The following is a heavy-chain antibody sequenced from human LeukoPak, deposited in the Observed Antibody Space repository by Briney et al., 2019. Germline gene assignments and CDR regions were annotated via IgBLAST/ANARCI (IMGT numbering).Heavy chain of an antibody. CDR3: ARLRDGYNYGYYLDY. J-gene: IGHJ4*02. Sequence: SETLSLTCTVSGGSISIYYWSWIRQPPGKGLEWIGYIYNSGSTNYNPSLKSRVTISVDTSKNQFSLKLRSVTAADTAVYFCARLRDGYNYGYYLDYWGQGTLVTVSS. CDR2: IYNSGST. CDR1: GGSISIYY. D-gene: IGHD5-24*01. V-gene: IGHV4-59*01.